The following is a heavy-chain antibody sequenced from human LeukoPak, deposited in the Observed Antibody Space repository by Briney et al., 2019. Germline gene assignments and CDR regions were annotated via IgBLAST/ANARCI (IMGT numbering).Heavy chain of an antibody. CDR1: GFTFSSYS. D-gene: IGHD3-10*01. J-gene: IGHJ4*02. Sequence: GGSLRLSCAASGFTFSSYSMNWVRQAPGKGLEWVSSISSSSSYIYYADSVKGRFTISRDNAKNSLYLQMNSLRAEDTAVYYCARERSPNYYGSGSYISGFDHWGQGTLVTVSS. V-gene: IGHV3-21*01. CDR3: ARERSPNYYGSGSYISGFDH. CDR2: ISSSSSYI.